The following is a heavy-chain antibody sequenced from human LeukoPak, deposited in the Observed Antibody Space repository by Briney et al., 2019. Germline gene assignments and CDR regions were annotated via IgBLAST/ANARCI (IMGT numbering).Heavy chain of an antibody. CDR2: ISSNGGGT. Sequence: GGSLRLSCSASGFTFSSYAMHWVRQAPGKGLQYVSTISSNGGGTYYADSVKGRFTISRDNSKNTLHLQMNSLRAEDTAVYYCSGYSYGSNYWGQGTLVTVSS. J-gene: IGHJ4*02. CDR1: GFTFSSYA. CDR3: SGYSYGSNY. D-gene: IGHD5-18*01. V-gene: IGHV3-64*04.